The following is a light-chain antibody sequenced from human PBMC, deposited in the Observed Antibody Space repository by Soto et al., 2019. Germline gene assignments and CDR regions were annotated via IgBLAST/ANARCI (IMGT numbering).Light chain of an antibody. CDR2: DAS. J-gene: IGKJ1*01. CDR1: QSVSSSY. V-gene: IGKV3-20*01. Sequence: ETGLTQSPGTLSLSPGERATLSCRASQSVSSSYLAWYQHKPGQAPRLLIYDASSRATGIPDRFSGSGSGTDFTPTISRLEPEDFAVYYCQQYVRSPPSWTFGQGTQVEIK. CDR3: QQYVRSPPSWT.